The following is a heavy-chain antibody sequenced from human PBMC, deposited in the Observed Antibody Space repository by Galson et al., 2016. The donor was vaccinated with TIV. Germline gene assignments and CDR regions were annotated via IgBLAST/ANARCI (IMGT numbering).Heavy chain of an antibody. Sequence: SVKVSCKASGGTFNSYGISWVRQAPGHGLQWMGGIIPVFGTTKYSQDSQGRVAVTADESTGTAYMELSGIRFDDTAVDFCARLRGYSYGYVDPWGQGTLVTVSA. CDR2: IIPVFGTT. J-gene: IGHJ5*02. D-gene: IGHD5-18*01. CDR3: ARLRGYSYGYVDP. V-gene: IGHV1-69*13. CDR1: GGTFNSYG.